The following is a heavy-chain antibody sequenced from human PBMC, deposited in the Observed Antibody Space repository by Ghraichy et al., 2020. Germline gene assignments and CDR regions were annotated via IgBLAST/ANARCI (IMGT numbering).Heavy chain of an antibody. V-gene: IGHV3-23*01. CDR2: VIGSGGKT. J-gene: IGHJ4*02. CDR3: AKENRDYRGGIDY. D-gene: IGHD3-16*01. Sequence: GGSLRLSCVASGFIFSNSAMSWVRQAPGKGLEWVSGVIGSGGKTYKVDSVKGRFTISRDNSKNTLFLQMNSLRAEDTAVYYCAKENRDYRGGIDYWGQGTLVTVSS. CDR1: GFIFSNSA.